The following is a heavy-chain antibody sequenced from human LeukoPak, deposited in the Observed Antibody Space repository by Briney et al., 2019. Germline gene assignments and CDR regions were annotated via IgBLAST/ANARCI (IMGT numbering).Heavy chain of an antibody. Sequence: EASVKVSCTTSGYTFTNYGINWVRQAPGQGLEWMGWISAYNGNTNYAQKLQGRVSMTTDTSTSTAYMELRSLRSDDTAVYYCARPPCGGDCYSDYCGQGTLVTVSS. CDR1: GYTFTNYG. J-gene: IGHJ4*02. CDR3: ARPPCGGDCYSDY. V-gene: IGHV1-18*01. CDR2: ISAYNGNT. D-gene: IGHD2-21*02.